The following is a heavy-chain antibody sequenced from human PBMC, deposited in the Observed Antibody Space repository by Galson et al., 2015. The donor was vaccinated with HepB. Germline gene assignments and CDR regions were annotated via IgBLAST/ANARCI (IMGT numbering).Heavy chain of an antibody. CDR2: IVPMFGAV. D-gene: IGHD5-24*01. J-gene: IGHJ4*02. CDR3: ARFRREMAAFDY. V-gene: IGHV1-69*01. CDR1: GGSFNNYE. Sequence: SCKAPGGSFNNYEITWVRQAPGQGLEWMGGIVPMFGAVNYAQTFQGRLTITADESTTTAYMELISLKSEDTAVYFCARFRREMAAFDYWGQGTLVTVSS.